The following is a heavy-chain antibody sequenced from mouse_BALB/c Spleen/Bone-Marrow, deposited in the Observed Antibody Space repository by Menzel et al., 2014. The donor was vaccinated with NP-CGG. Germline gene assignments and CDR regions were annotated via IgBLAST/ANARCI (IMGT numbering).Heavy chain of an antibody. CDR2: INPDSRTI. J-gene: IGHJ2*01. CDR1: GFDFSRYW. D-gene: IGHD1-1*01. CDR3: ARPDYYGYLNY. Sequence: DVQLQESGGGLVQPGGSLKLSCAASGFDFSRYWMNWVRQAPGKGLEWIGEINPDSRTINYSPSLKDKFIISRDNAKNTLFLRLNKLRSEDTALYYCARPDYYGYLNYWGQGTTLTVSS. V-gene: IGHV4-1*02.